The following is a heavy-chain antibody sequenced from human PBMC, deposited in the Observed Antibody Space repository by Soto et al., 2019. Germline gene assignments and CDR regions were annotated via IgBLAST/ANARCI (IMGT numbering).Heavy chain of an antibody. CDR2: IKTDGSEK. V-gene: IGHV3-7*05. CDR3: ATSMSRGGNNY. D-gene: IGHD3-10*01. J-gene: IGHJ4*02. CDR1: GFTFSDNW. Sequence: EVQLVESGGGLVQPGGSLRLSCAASGFTFSDNWMSWVRQAPGKGLECVANIKTDGSEKYYADPVKGRFSISRDNAKHSLYLQMSSLTGEDTAVYYCATSMSRGGNNYWGQRTLVAVSS.